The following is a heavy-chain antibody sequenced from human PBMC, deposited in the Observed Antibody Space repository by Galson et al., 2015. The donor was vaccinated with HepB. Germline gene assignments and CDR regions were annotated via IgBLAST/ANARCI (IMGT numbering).Heavy chain of an antibody. Sequence: SVKVSCKASGYTFTSYGISWVRQAPGQGLEWMGWISAYNGNTNYAQKLQGRVTMTTDTSTSTAYMELRSLRSDDTAVYYCARELREGINWNYIAWFDPWGQGTLVTVSS. CDR1: GYTFTSYG. CDR3: ARELREGINWNYIAWFDP. V-gene: IGHV1-18*01. J-gene: IGHJ5*02. CDR2: ISAYNGNT. D-gene: IGHD1-7*01.